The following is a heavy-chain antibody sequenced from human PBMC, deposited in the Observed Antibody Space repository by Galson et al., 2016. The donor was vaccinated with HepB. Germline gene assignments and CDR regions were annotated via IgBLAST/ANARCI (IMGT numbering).Heavy chain of an antibody. J-gene: IGHJ6*02. D-gene: IGHD3-10*01. V-gene: IGHV3-7*05. CDR3: ARDLSFGGGSTWYDVMDV. CDR1: GFTFSTYW. Sequence: SLRLPCAASGFTFSTYWMTWVRQAPGKGLEWVANINQGGSEENYVDSMKGRFTISRDNAKNSLFLQINSLRAEDAAVYYCARDLSFGGGSTWYDVMDVWGQGTTVTVSS. CDR2: INQGGSEE.